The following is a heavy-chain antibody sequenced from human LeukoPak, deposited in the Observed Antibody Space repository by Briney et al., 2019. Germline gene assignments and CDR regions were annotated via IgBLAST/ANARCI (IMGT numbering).Heavy chain of an antibody. CDR2: ISSSSSYI. Sequence: AGGSLRLSCAASGFTFSSYSMNWVRQAPGKGLEWVSSISSSSSYIYYADSVKGRFTISRDNAKNSLYLQMNSLRAEDTAVHYCARDPTGTLDYWGQGTLVTVSS. CDR1: GFTFSSYS. D-gene: IGHD1-14*01. V-gene: IGHV3-21*01. J-gene: IGHJ4*02. CDR3: ARDPTGTLDY.